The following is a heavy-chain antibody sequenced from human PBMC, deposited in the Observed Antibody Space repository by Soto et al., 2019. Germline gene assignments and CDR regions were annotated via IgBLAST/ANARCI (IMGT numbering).Heavy chain of an antibody. Sequence: PSETLSLTCTVSGGSISSGGYYWSWIRQHPGKGLEWIGYIYYSGSTYYNPSLKSRVTISVDTSKNQFSLKLSSVTAADTAVYYCAREALTGLGFLRPLVPDKRPYFDYWGKGTPVTVSS. CDR1: GGSISSGGYY. D-gene: IGHD2-15*01. CDR2: IYYSGST. J-gene: IGHJ4*02. V-gene: IGHV4-31*03. CDR3: AREALTGLGFLRPLVPDKRPYFDY.